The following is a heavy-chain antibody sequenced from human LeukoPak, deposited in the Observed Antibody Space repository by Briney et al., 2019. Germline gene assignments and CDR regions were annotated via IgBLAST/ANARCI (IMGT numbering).Heavy chain of an antibody. Sequence: ASVKVSCKASGGTFSSYAISWVRQAPGQGLEWMGGIIPIFGTANYAQKFQGRVTITADESTSTAYMELSSLRSEDTAVYYCAGGGPPFVNLAFDIWGQGTMVTVSS. CDR2: IIPIFGTA. J-gene: IGHJ3*02. CDR3: AGGGPPFVNLAFDI. D-gene: IGHD2-21*01. V-gene: IGHV1-69*13. CDR1: GGTFSSYA.